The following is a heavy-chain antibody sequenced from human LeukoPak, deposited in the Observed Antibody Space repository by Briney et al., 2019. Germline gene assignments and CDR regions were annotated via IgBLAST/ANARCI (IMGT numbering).Heavy chain of an antibody. V-gene: IGHV3-23*01. Sequence: GGSLRLSCAASGFTFNTYGMSWVRQAPGGGLEWVSTLSASGGSTYYADSVKGRFAISRDNTKNTLYLQMNSLRTEDTAVYYCAPDLRGSAWSLDYWGQGTLVTVSS. D-gene: IGHD6-13*01. CDR1: GFTFNTYG. CDR2: LSASGGST. J-gene: IGHJ4*02. CDR3: APDLRGSAWSLDY.